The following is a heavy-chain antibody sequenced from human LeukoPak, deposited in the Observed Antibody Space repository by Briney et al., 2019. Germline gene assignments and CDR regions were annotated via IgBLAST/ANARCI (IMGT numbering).Heavy chain of an antibody. D-gene: IGHD6-19*01. Sequence: GGSLRLSCAASGFTFSSYGMHWVRQAPGKGLEWVAVISYDGSNKYYADSVKGRFTISRDNSKNTLCLQMNSLRAEDTAVYYCAKSIRAVAGAYYFDYWGQGTLVTVSS. CDR1: GFTFSSYG. V-gene: IGHV3-30*18. CDR2: ISYDGSNK. CDR3: AKSIRAVAGAYYFDY. J-gene: IGHJ4*02.